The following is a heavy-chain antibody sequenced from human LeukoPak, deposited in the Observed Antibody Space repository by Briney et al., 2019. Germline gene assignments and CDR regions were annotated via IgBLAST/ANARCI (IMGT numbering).Heavy chain of an antibody. CDR2: ISGSGDTT. V-gene: IGHV3-23*01. Sequence: GSLRLSCAAYGFTFSSYAMSWVRQAPGRGLEWVSVISGSGDTTYYADSVKGRFTISRDNSKNTLYLQMNSLRAEDTALYYCAKDQGENWFDPWAREPWSPSPQ. CDR3: AKDQGENWFDP. D-gene: IGHD3-16*01. J-gene: IGHJ5*02. CDR1: GFTFSSYA.